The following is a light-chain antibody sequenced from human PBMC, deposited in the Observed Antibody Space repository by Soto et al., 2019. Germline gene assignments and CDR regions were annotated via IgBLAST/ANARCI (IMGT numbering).Light chain of an antibody. CDR1: SSNIGAGYD. CDR3: QSYDSSLSGSV. J-gene: IGLJ2*01. CDR2: GSS. Sequence: QSVLTQPPSVSGAPGQRVTISCTGSSSNIGAGYDVHWYQHLPGTAPKLLIYGSSNRPSGVPDRFSGSKSGTSASLAITGLQAEDEADYYCQSYDSSLSGSVFGGGTKVTVL. V-gene: IGLV1-40*01.